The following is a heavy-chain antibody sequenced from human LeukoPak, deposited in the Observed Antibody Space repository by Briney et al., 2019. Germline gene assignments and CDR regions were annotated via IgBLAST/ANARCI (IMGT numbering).Heavy chain of an antibody. CDR3: ARGSHGYKPFDY. Sequence: SETLSLTCTVSGGSISSYYWSWILQPAGKGLEWIGRIYTSESTNYNPSLKSRVTMSVDTSKNQFSLKLSSVTAADTAVYYCARGSHGYKPFDYWGQGTLVTVSS. V-gene: IGHV4-4*07. CDR1: GGSISSYY. J-gene: IGHJ4*02. CDR2: IYTSEST. D-gene: IGHD5-24*01.